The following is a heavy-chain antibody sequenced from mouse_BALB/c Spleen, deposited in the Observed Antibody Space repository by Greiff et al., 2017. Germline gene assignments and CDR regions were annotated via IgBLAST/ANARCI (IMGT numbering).Heavy chain of an antibody. CDR1: GFNIKDYY. V-gene: IGHV14-4*02. J-gene: IGHJ4*01. CDR3: NAGGGNYGGALDY. D-gene: IGHD2-1*01. CDR2: IDPENGDT. Sequence: EVQLQQSGAELVRSGASVKLSCTASGFNIKDYYMHWVKQRPEQGLEWIGWIDPENGDTEYAPKFQGKATMTADTSSNTAYLQLSSLTSEDTAVYYCNAGGGNYGGALDYWGQGTSVTVSS.